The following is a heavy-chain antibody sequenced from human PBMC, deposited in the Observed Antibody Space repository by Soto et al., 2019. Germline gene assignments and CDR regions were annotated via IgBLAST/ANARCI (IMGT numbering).Heavy chain of an antibody. CDR3: ARVGVGYSYGDYYYYGMDV. CDR1: GGSISSGDYY. D-gene: IGHD5-18*01. CDR2: IYYSGST. Sequence: PSETLSLTYTVSGGSISSGDYYWSWIRQPPEKGLEWIGYIYYSGSTYYNPSLKSRVTISVDTSKNQFSLKLSSVTAADTAVYYCARVGVGYSYGDYYYYGMDVWGQGTTVTVSS. V-gene: IGHV4-30-4*01. J-gene: IGHJ6*02.